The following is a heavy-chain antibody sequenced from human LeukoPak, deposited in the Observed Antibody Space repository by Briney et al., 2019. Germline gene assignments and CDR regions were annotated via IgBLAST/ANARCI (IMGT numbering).Heavy chain of an antibody. D-gene: IGHD1-26*01. CDR3: ARWEARDTWVYDY. Sequence: PGGSLRLSCAASGFTLSNYWMSWVRQAPGKGLEWVANIKQDGSKLSYVDSVKGRFTVSRGNAKNSLYLQMNSLRAEDTAVYYCARWEARDTWVYDYWGQGTLVTVSS. CDR1: GFTLSNYW. CDR2: IKQDGSKL. J-gene: IGHJ4*02. V-gene: IGHV3-7*01.